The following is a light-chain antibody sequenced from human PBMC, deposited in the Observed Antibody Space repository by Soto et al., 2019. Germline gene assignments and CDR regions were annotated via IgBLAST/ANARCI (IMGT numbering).Light chain of an antibody. CDR1: SSNIGAGYD. CDR3: QSYDSSLSGSEV. CDR2: GNS. J-gene: IGLJ3*02. V-gene: IGLV1-40*01. Sequence: QSVLTQPPSVSGAPGQRVTISCTGSSSNIGAGYDVHWYQQLPRTAPKLLIYGNSNRPSGVPDRFSGSKSGTSASLAITGLQAEDEADYYCQSYDSSLSGSEVFGGGTQLTVL.